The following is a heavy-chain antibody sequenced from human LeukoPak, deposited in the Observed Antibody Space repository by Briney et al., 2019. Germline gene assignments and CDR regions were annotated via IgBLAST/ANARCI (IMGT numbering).Heavy chain of an antibody. V-gene: IGHV5-51*01. J-gene: IGHJ3*02. D-gene: IGHD3-10*01. CDR1: GYSFTSYW. CDR3: ARRGYYASDAFDI. Sequence: GEXLKISFKGSGYSFTSYWIGWVRRMPGKGVEWMGIIYPGDCDTRYSPYFKGEVNISAEKYITTAYLQWSSLKASDTAMYYCARRGYYASDAFDIWGQGTMVTVSS. CDR2: IYPGDCDT.